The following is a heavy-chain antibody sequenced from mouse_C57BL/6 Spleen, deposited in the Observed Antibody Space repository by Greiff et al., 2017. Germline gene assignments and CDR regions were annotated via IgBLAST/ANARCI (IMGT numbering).Heavy chain of an antibody. CDR1: GFTFSSYA. V-gene: IGHV5-4*01. CDR3: ARDYYYGSSYLFAY. J-gene: IGHJ3*01. CDR2: ISDGGSYT. D-gene: IGHD1-1*01. Sequence: DVMLVESGGGLVKPGGSLKLSCAASGFTFSSYAMSWVRQTPEKRLEWVATISDGGSYTYYPDNVKGRFTISRDNAKNNLYLQMSHLKSEDTAMYYCARDYYYGSSYLFAYWGQGTLVTVSA.